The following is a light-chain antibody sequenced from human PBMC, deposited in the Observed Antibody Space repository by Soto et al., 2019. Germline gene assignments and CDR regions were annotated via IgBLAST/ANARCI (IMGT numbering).Light chain of an antibody. V-gene: IGKV1-5*01. CDR2: DAS. CDR1: QSINNW. J-gene: IGKJ4*01. Sequence: DVQMTQSPSSLSASVGDRATITCRASQSINNWLAWYQQKPGKAPKFLIYDASTLEAGVPSRFSGSASGTEFTLTISGLQPEDVASYYCQQYDTYPLTFGGGTRVEIK. CDR3: QQYDTYPLT.